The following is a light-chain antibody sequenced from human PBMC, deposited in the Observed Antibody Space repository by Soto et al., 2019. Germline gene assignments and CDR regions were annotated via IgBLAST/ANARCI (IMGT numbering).Light chain of an antibody. CDR1: QSVTSSY. CDR3: QQYVT. V-gene: IGKV3-20*01. CDR2: GAS. Sequence: PGERATLSCRASQSVTSSYLAWYQQKPGQAPRLLIYGASSRATGIPDRFSGSGSGTDFTLTISRLEPEDFAVYYCQQYVTFGQGTKLEIK. J-gene: IGKJ2*01.